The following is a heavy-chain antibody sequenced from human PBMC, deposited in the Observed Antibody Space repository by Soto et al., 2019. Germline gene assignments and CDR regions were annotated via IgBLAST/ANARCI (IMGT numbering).Heavy chain of an antibody. Sequence: LRLSCAASGFTFANYAMSWVRQAPGKGLEWVSVIGGEGGPTHYADSVKGRFTVSRDNSKNTLYLQMDSLSADDTAVYYCAKDFISYSGLHDPFAISGQGTIVPVSS. J-gene: IGHJ3*02. CDR1: GFTFANYA. V-gene: IGHV3-23*01. D-gene: IGHD3-3*02. CDR3: AKDFISYSGLHDPFAI. CDR2: IGGEGGPT.